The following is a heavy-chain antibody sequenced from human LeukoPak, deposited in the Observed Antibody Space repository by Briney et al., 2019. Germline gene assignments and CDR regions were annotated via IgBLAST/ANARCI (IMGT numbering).Heavy chain of an antibody. V-gene: IGHV3-66*01. CDR3: AKALTRGIAAAGDNY. D-gene: IGHD6-13*01. J-gene: IGHJ4*02. CDR1: GFTVSSNY. CDR2: IYSGGST. Sequence: GGSLRLSCAASGFTVSSNYMSWVRQAPGKGLEWVSVIYSGGSTYYADSVKGRFTISRDNSKNTLYLQMNSLRAEDTAVYYCAKALTRGIAAAGDNYWGQGTLVTVSS.